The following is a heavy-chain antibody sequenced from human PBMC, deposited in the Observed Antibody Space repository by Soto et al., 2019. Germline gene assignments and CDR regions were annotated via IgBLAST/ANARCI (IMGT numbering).Heavy chain of an antibody. J-gene: IGHJ4*02. CDR2: IIPILGIA. D-gene: IGHD2-2*02. V-gene: IGHV1-69*02. Sequence: QVQLVQSGAEVKKPGSSVKVSCKASGGTFSSYTISWVRQAPGQGLEWMGRIIPILGIANYAQKFQGRVTITADKSTSTAYVELSSLRSEDTAVYYCARGPDIVVVPAAIEGAYYFDYWGQGTLVTVSS. CDR3: ARGPDIVVVPAAIEGAYYFDY. CDR1: GGTFSSYT.